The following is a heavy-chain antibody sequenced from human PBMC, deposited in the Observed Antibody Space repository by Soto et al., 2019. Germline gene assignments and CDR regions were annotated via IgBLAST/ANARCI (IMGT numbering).Heavy chain of an antibody. Sequence: QVQVQESGPGLVKPSQTLSLTCTVSGDSINSGDYYWNWIRQHPGQGLEWIGYIHYSGSTYYNPSLKSRATLSVDTSKNYFSLKRSSVTAAEPVVYYCARDCQYCYGSRDGMDVWSPGTTVTVSS. CDR3: ARDCQYCYGSRDGMDV. D-gene: IGHD3-10*01. J-gene: IGHJ6*02. CDR2: IHYSGST. CDR1: GDSINSGDYY. V-gene: IGHV4-31*03.